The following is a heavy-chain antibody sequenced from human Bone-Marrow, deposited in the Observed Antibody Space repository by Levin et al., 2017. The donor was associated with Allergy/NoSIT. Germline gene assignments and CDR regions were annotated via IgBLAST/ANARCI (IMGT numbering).Heavy chain of an antibody. D-gene: IGHD2-15*01. CDR3: ARVIASEEAFDP. J-gene: IGHJ5*02. Sequence: GGSLRLSCAGSGFTFSSYWMTWVRQAPGKGLEWVANINQDGSKRNYVDSVKGRFTISRDNTKNSMYLQMNTLRSGDTAVYYCARVIASEEAFDPWGQGTLVTVS. V-gene: IGHV3-7*01. CDR2: INQDGSKR. CDR1: GFTFSSYW.